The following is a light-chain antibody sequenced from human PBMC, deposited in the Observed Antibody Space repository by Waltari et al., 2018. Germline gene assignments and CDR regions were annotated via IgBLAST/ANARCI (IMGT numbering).Light chain of an antibody. J-gene: IGLJ2*01. CDR3: NARDSSGNHRVV. V-gene: IGLV3-19*01. Sequence: SSELTQDPAVSVALGQTVRITCQGDSLRSYYASWYQQKPGQAPVHVIYGKNNRPSGIQDRFSGSSSGNTASLTITGAQAEDEADYYCNARDSSGNHRVVFGGGTKLTVL. CDR2: GKN. CDR1: SLRSYY.